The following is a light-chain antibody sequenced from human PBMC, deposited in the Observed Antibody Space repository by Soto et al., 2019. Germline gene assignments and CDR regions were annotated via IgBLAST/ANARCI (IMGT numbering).Light chain of an antibody. CDR2: GNT. CDR3: QSYDNTLSGPIYV. V-gene: IGLV1-40*01. CDR1: SSNIGAGYD. Sequence: QSVLTQPPSVSGAPGQRVTISCTGSSSNIGAGYDVHWYQQVPGAAPKLLIYGNTNRPSGVPDRFSGSKSATSASLAITGLQAEDEAIYYCQSYDNTLSGPIYVFGTGTKLTVL. J-gene: IGLJ1*01.